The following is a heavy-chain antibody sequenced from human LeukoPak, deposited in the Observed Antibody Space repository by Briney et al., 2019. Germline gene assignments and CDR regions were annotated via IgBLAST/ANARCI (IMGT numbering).Heavy chain of an antibody. V-gene: IGHV3-74*01. Sequence: PGGSLRLSCAASGFTFSSYGMSWVRQAPGKGLVWVSRINSDGSSTSYADSVKGRFTISRDNAKNTLYLQMNSLGAEDTAVYYCAREASVGSYSFDYWGQGTLVTVSS. CDR2: INSDGSST. CDR3: AREASVGSYSFDY. CDR1: GFTFSSYG. J-gene: IGHJ4*02. D-gene: IGHD1-26*01.